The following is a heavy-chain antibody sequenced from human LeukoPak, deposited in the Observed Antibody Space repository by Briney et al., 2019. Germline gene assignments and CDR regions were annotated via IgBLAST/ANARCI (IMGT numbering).Heavy chain of an antibody. CDR3: ARAAWDIRYFDWLLYP. D-gene: IGHD3-9*01. CDR1: GGSISSYY. Sequence: SETLSLTCTVSGGSISSYYWSWIRQPPGKGLEWIGYIYYSGSTNYNPSLKSRVTISVDTSKNQFSLKLGSVTAADTAVYYCARAAWDIRYFDWLLYPWGQGTLVTVSS. V-gene: IGHV4-59*01. J-gene: IGHJ5*02. CDR2: IYYSGST.